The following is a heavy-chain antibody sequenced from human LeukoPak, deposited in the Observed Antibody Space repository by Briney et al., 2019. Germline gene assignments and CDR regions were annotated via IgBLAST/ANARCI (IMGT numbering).Heavy chain of an antibody. CDR3: ARERGIVGAQIDY. V-gene: IGHV4-30-2*01. J-gene: IGHJ4*02. CDR1: GGSISSGGYS. D-gene: IGHD1-26*01. Sequence: SETLSLTCAVSGGSISSGGYSWSWIRQPPGKGLEWIGYIYHSGSTYYNPSLKSRVTISVDTSKNQFSLKLSSATAADTAVYYCARERGIVGAQIDYWGQGTLVTVSS. CDR2: IYHSGST.